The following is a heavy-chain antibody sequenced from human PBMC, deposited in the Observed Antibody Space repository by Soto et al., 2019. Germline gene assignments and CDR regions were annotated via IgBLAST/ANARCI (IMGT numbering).Heavy chain of an antibody. Sequence: QLQLQESGSGLVKPSQTLSLTCAVSGGSISSGGYSWSWIRQPPGKGLEWIGYIYHSGNTYYNPSLKSRVTISVDRSKNQFSLKLSSVTAADMAVYYCARGGYCSGGSCYEYYFDYWGQGILVTVSS. J-gene: IGHJ4*02. V-gene: IGHV4-30-2*01. CDR1: GGSISSGGYS. D-gene: IGHD2-15*01. CDR2: IYHSGNT. CDR3: ARGGYCSGGSCYEYYFDY.